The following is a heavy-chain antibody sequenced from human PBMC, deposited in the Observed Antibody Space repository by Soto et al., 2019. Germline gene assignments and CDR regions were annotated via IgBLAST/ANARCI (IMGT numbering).Heavy chain of an antibody. D-gene: IGHD3-16*01. J-gene: IGHJ3*02. V-gene: IGHV1-69*13. CDR3: AKGGYYSLFDI. CDR2: IIPIFGTS. CDR1: AGTFSSYA. Sequence: SVKVSCKASAGTFSSYAISWVRQAPGQGLEWMGRIIPIFGTSNYAQTFQGRVTITADESTRTAYMELSSLRVEDTAVYFCAKGGYYSLFDIWGQGTMVTVSS.